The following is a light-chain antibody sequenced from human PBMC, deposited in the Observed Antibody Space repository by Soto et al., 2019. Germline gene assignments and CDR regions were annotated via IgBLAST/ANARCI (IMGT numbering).Light chain of an antibody. Sequence: QSVLTQPPSVSGAPGQRVTISCTGSSSNIGAGYDVHWYQQLPGTAPKLLIYGNSNRPSGVPDRFSGSKSGTSASLAITGLQAEDEADYYCSLYTSSTFYVFGTGTKVTVL. V-gene: IGLV1-40*01. CDR3: SLYTSSTFYV. CDR2: GNS. CDR1: SSNIGAGYD. J-gene: IGLJ1*01.